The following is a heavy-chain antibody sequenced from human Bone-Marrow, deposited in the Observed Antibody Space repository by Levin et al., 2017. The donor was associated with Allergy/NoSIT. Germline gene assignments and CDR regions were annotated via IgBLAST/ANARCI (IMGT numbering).Heavy chain of an antibody. CDR3: ARGLLGVGAVDY. D-gene: IGHD1-26*01. CDR2: ISSSGSNI. J-gene: IGHJ4*02. Sequence: GESLKISCAVSGFTFSDDYINWIRQSPGKGLEWVAYISSSGSNIFYADSVKGRFTISRDNAKNSLYLQMNSLRAEDTALYYCARGLLGVGAVDYWGQGTLVTVSS. CDR1: GFTFSDDY. V-gene: IGHV3-11*01.